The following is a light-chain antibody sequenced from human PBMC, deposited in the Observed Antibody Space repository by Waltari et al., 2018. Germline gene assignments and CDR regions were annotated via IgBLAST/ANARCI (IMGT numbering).Light chain of an antibody. J-gene: IGLJ1*01. V-gene: IGLV2-23*02. CDR1: SNNIGFYDL. CDR2: DVI. Sequence: QSALTQPASVSGSPGQSITISCTGSSNNIGFYDLVSWYQQYPGKAPKLIIFDVIKRPSGLSDLFSGSKSGNTSSLTISGLQTEYDADYYCCSYSGSGSFPYVFGPGTRVAVL. CDR3: CSYSGSGSFPYV.